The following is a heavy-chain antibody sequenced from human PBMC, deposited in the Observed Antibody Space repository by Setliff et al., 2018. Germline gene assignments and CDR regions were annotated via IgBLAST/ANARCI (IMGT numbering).Heavy chain of an antibody. CDR1: GGSISSRNYY. J-gene: IGHJ5*02. Sequence: SETLSLTCTVSGGSISSRNYYWGWIRQPPGKGLEWIGSIYYSGSTNYNPSLKSRVTISVDTSKNQFSLKLSSVTAADTAVYYCARAAKYDSSSYYGLWLDPWGQGTLVTVSS. CDR3: ARAAKYDSSSYYGLWLDP. D-gene: IGHD3-22*01. V-gene: IGHV4-39*07. CDR2: IYYSGST.